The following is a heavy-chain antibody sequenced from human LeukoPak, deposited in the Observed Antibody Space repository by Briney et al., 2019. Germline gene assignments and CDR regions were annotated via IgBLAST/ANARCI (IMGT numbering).Heavy chain of an antibody. CDR2: ISGSGGST. Sequence: GGSLRLSCAASGFTFSSYAMSWVRQAPGKGLEWVSAISGSGGSTYYADSVKGRFTISRDNAKNSLYLQMNSLRAEDTAVYYCAREAIAAAGTGMCDYWGQGTLVTVSS. V-gene: IGHV3-23*01. CDR1: GFTFSSYA. CDR3: AREAIAAAGTGMCDY. D-gene: IGHD6-13*01. J-gene: IGHJ4*02.